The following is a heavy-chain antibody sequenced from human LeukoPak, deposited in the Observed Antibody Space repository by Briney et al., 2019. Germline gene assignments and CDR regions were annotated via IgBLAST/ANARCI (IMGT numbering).Heavy chain of an antibody. CDR2: INPNSGGT. D-gene: IGHD3-22*01. J-gene: IGHJ4*02. CDR3: AMLRILWGQVVIGDY. CDR1: GYTFTGYY. Sequence: ASVKVSCKASGYTFTGYYMHWVRQAPGQGLEWMGWINPNSGGTTYAQNFQGRVTMTRDTSISTAYMELSSLRSDDTAVYYCAMLRILWGQVVIGDYWGQGTLVTVSS. V-gene: IGHV1-2*02.